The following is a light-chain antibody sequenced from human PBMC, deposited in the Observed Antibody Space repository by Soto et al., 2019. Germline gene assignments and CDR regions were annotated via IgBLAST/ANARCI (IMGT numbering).Light chain of an antibody. J-gene: IGKJ1*01. CDR2: GAS. Sequence: EIVMTQSPATLSVSPGEIATLSCRSIQSVNSNLAWYQHKPGQAPMLLIYGASTRATGVPSRFSGSGSGTEYTLTGSSLQSEDFAVYFCQQHINWPTFGEGTKVEIK. CDR3: QQHINWPT. CDR1: QSVNSN. V-gene: IGKV3-15*01.